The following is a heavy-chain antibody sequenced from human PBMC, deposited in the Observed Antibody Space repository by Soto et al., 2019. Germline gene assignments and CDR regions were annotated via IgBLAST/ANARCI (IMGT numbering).Heavy chain of an antibody. CDR1: GGSISSGGYY. Sequence: SETLSLTCSVSGGSISSGGYYWSWIRQHPGKGLEWIGYIYYSGSTYYNPSLKSRVTISVDTSKNQFSLKLSSVTAADTAVYYCARGGVTWFDYWGQGTLVTVSS. J-gene: IGHJ4*02. V-gene: IGHV4-31*03. CDR2: IYYSGST. D-gene: IGHD2-21*02. CDR3: ARGGVTWFDY.